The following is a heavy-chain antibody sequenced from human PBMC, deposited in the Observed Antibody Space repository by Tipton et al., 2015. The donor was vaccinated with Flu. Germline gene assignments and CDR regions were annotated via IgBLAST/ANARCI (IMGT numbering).Heavy chain of an antibody. CDR3: AKDFNWGST. V-gene: IGHV3-23*01. Sequence: SLRLSCAASGFTFSDSAMNWVRQAPGKGLEWVSDIGGSGDNTHYADSVKGRFTISRDNSKNTLYLQMNGLRPEDTAIYYCAKDFNWGSTWGQGTLVTVSS. CDR1: GFTFSDSA. CDR2: IGGSGDNT. J-gene: IGHJ4*02. D-gene: IGHD7-27*01.